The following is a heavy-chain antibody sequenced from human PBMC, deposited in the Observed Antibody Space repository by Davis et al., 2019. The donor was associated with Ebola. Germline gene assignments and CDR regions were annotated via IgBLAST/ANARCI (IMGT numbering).Heavy chain of an antibody. CDR3: ARAPVPVTKDY. CDR1: GGSFSGYY. CDR2: INHSGST. D-gene: IGHD4-11*01. J-gene: IGHJ4*02. V-gene: IGHV4-34*01. Sequence: SETLSLTCAVYGGSFSGYYWSWIRQPPGKGLEWIGEINHSGSTNYNPSLKSRVTISVDKSKNQFSLKLSSVTAADTAVYYCARAPVPVTKDYWGQGTLVTVSS.